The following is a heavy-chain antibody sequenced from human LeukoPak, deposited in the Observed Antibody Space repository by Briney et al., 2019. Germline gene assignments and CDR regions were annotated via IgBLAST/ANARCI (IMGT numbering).Heavy chain of an antibody. J-gene: IGHJ4*02. CDR3: ARVGSSSPHFDY. D-gene: IGHD6-13*01. V-gene: IGHV4-59*01. Sequence: PSGTLSLTCMVSGGSLSSYLWSWIRQPPGKGLEWMGYIYYSGSTNYNPSLKSRVTISVDTSKNQFPLKLSSVTAADTAVYDCARVGSSSPHFDYWGQGTLVTVSS. CDR2: IYYSGST. CDR1: GGSLSSYL.